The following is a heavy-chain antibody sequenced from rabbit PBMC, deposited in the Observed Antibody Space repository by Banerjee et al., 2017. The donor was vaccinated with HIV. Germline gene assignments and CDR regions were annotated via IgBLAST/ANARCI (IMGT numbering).Heavy chain of an antibody. D-gene: IGHD8-1*01. CDR3: ARLYAGSSRIFNL. J-gene: IGHJ4*01. V-gene: IGHV1S43*01. CDR2: IYTDSDGT. Sequence: LIACIYTDSDGTYYASWVNGRFTISSHNAQNTLYLQLNSLTAADTATYFCARLYAGSSRIFNLWGPGTLVTVS.